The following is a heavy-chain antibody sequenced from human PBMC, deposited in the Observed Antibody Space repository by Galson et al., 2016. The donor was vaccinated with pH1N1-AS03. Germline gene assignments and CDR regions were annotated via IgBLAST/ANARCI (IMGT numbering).Heavy chain of an antibody. CDR1: GFTFKNYA. V-gene: IGHV3-23*01. J-gene: IGHJ4*02. CDR2: ISGIGTST. Sequence: SLRLSCAASGFTFKNYAMSWVRQAPGKGLEWVSVISGIGTSTYYAASVKGRFSISRDNARNTLSLQMDGLRAEDTALYYCEKEGDEGAFDCWGQGTLVTVSP. CDR3: EKEGDEGAFDC.